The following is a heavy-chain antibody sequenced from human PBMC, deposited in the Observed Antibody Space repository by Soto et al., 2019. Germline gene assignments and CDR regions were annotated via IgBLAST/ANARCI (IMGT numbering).Heavy chain of an antibody. CDR2: IYAGGDT. J-gene: IGHJ6*02. CDR3: ARDPSKEFGMDV. D-gene: IGHD3-10*01. V-gene: IGHV3-53*01. CDR1: GFTVSSNY. Sequence: VGSLRLSCAASGFTVSSNYMSWVRQAPGKGLEWVSIIYAGGDTYYTDSVKGRFTISRDNSKNMLYLQMNSLRAEDTAVYYCARDPSKEFGMDVWGQGTTVTVSS.